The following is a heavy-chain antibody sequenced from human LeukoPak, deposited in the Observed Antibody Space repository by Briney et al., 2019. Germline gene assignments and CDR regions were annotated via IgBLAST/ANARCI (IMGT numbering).Heavy chain of an antibody. CDR2: ISSSSSYI. CDR1: GFTFSGYS. CDR3: ARGFSNYGHYFNY. Sequence: GGSLRLSCAASGFTFSGYSMNWVRQAPGKGLEWVSSISSSSSYIYYAESVKGRFTISRDNAKNSLFLQMNSLRAEDTAVYYCARGFSNYGHYFNYWGQGTLVTVSS. J-gene: IGHJ4*02. V-gene: IGHV3-21*01. D-gene: IGHD4-11*01.